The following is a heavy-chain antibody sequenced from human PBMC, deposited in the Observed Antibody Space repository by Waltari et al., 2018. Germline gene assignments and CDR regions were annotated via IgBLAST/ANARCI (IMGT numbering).Heavy chain of an antibody. J-gene: IGHJ4*02. V-gene: IGHV4-34*01. Sequence: QVQLQQWGAGLLKPSETLSLTCAVYGGSFSGYYWSWIRQPPGKGLEWIGEINPSGSTNYNPSLKSRVTISVDTSKNQFSLKLSSVTAADTAVYYCARDETGADDYWGQGTLVTVSS. CDR3: ARDETGADDY. CDR1: GGSFSGYY. D-gene: IGHD3-10*01. CDR2: INPSGST.